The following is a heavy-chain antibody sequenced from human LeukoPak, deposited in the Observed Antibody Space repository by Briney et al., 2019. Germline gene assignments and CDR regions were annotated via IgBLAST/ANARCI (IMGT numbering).Heavy chain of an antibody. CDR1: GFTFSSDA. CDR2: ISGSGGST. CDR3: AKDGYCSGGSCYPPSRPFDY. J-gene: IGHJ4*02. V-gene: IGHV3-23*01. Sequence: GGSLRLSCAASGFTFSSDAMSWVRQAPGKGLEWVSAISGSGGSTYYADSVKGRFTISRDNSKNTLYLQMNSLRAEDTAVYYCAKDGYCSGGSCYPPSRPFDYWGQGTLVTVSS. D-gene: IGHD2-15*01.